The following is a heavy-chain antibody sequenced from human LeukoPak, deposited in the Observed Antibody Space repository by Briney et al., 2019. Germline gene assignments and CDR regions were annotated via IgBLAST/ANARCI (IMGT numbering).Heavy chain of an antibody. CDR1: GGPISRSDYY. CDR2: IYYSGSA. D-gene: IGHD2/OR15-2a*01. Sequence: SETLSLTCTVSGGPISRSDYYWGWIRQPPGKGLEWIGNIYYSGSAYYNPSLKSRVTISVDTSKNQFSLKLSSVTAADTAVYYCAREGGFYRPLDYSGPGTLVIVSS. CDR3: AREGGFYRPLDY. J-gene: IGHJ4*02. V-gene: IGHV4-39*02.